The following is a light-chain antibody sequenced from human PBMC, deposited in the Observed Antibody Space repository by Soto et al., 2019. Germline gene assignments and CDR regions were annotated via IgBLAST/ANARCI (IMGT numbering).Light chain of an antibody. J-gene: IGLJ1*01. CDR3: SSHTSGSTRV. V-gene: IGLV2-14*01. CDR2: EVT. Sequence: QSVLTQPASVSGSPGQSIAISCTGTSGDVGGYDYVSWYQQHPDKAPKLMIYEVTKRPSWVSNRFSGSKSGNTASLTISGLQPEDEADYYCSSHTSGSTRVLGSGTKVTVL. CDR1: SGDVGGYDY.